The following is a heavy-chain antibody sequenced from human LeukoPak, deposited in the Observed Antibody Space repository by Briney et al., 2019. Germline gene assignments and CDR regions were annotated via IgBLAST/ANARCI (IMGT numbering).Heavy chain of an antibody. CDR3: ARDSGYDLRPTLDY. CDR1: GFTFSSYD. CDR2: IWYDGSYK. Sequence: PGRSLRLSCAASGFTFSSYDIHWVRQAPGKGLEWVAVIWYDGSYKYYAGSVKGRFTISRDNAKNSLSLLMNSLRAEDTAVYYCARDSGYDLRPTLDYWGQGTLVTVSS. D-gene: IGHD5-12*01. J-gene: IGHJ4*02. V-gene: IGHV3-33*01.